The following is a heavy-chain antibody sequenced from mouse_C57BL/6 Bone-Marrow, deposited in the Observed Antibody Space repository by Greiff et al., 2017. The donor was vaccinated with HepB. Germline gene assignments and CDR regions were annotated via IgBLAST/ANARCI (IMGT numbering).Heavy chain of an antibody. V-gene: IGHV1-20*01. CDR3: ARSGLRGLFDY. D-gene: IGHD1-1*01. J-gene: IGHJ2*01. CDR2: INPYNGDT. Sequence: EVKLQESGPELVKPGDSVKISCKASGYSFTGYFMNWVMQSHGKSLEWIGRINPYNGDTFYNQKFKGKATLTVDKSSSPAHMELRSLTSEDSAVYYCARSGLRGLFDYWGQGTTLTVSS. CDR1: GYSFTGYF.